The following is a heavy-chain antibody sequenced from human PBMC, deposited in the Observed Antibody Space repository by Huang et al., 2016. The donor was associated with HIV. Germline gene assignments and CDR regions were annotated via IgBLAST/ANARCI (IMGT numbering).Heavy chain of an antibody. V-gene: IGHV3-11*01. Sequence: QVQLVESGGGLVKPGGSLRLSCAASGFTFSDYYMSWIRQVPGNGWEWFSLISMRGRTIYYADSVKGRFTISRDNAKNSLYLQMNNLRAEDTAVYYCARERMVGSTGIFDYWGQGTLVTVSS. CDR3: ARERMVGSTGIFDY. CDR1: GFTFSDYY. J-gene: IGHJ4*02. CDR2: ISMRGRTI. D-gene: IGHD1-26*01.